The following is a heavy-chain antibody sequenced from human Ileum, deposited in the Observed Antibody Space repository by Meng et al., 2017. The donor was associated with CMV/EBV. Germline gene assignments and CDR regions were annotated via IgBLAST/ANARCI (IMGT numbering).Heavy chain of an antibody. V-gene: IGHV1-8*03. J-gene: IGHJ5*01. D-gene: IGHD1-7*01. CDR3: ARDLTGSTRGGRLDS. Sequence: SVKVSCKASVYTFTDYDVNWVLHSSVQGLYLMGWMNPYSGNTGYAQKFQGRVTVTRNTSISTAYMELSSLRSEDTAVYYCARDLTGSTRGGRLDSWGQGTLVTVSS. CDR1: VYTFTDYD. CDR2: MNPYSGNT.